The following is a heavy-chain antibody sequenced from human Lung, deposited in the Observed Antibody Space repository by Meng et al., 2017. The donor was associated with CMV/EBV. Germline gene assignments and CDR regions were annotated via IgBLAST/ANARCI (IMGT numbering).Heavy chain of an antibody. D-gene: IGHD7-27*01. CDR2: IHPHRGDT. V-gene: IGHV1-2*02. CDR1: GYTFTAHY. Sequence: ASAXVSCKASGYTFTAHYFHWGRQAPGQGLEWMGWIHPHRGDTNYAQQFQGRVTLTRDTSINTGYMELTRLTSDDTAVYYCARDNNWGPDYWGQGALVTVSS. CDR3: ARDNNWGPDY. J-gene: IGHJ4*02.